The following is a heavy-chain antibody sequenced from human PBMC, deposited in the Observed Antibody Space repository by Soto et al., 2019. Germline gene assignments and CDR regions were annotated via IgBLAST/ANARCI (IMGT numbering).Heavy chain of an antibody. Sequence: GGSLRLSCAASGFTFSSYAMSWVRQAPGKGLEWVSAISGSGGSTYYADSVKGRFTISRDNSKNTLYLQMNSLRAEDTAVYYCAKHQTPYIAVAAPCDYWGQGTLVTVSS. CDR1: GFTFSSYA. J-gene: IGHJ4*02. D-gene: IGHD6-19*01. V-gene: IGHV3-23*01. CDR2: ISGSGGST. CDR3: AKHQTPYIAVAAPCDY.